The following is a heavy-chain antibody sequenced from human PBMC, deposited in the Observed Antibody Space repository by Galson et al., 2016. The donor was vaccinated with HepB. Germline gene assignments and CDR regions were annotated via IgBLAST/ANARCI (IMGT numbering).Heavy chain of an antibody. CDR1: GFTFSSYG. V-gene: IGHV3-33*01. CDR2: IWYDGTNK. Sequence: SLRLSCAASGFTFSSYGIHWVRQPPGKGLEWVGIIWYDGTNKFYAESVEGRFTISRDNSNNTVYLQMNSLRAEDTGVYYCARDRVAVAGTLDMPDYWGQGSLVTVSS. CDR3: ARDRVAVAGTLDMPDY. D-gene: IGHD6-19*01. J-gene: IGHJ4*02.